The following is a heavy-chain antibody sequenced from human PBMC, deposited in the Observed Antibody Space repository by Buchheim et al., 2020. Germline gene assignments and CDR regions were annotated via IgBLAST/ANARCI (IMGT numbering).Heavy chain of an antibody. CDR2: ISGSGGIT. V-gene: IGHV3-23*01. CDR1: GFTFSSYA. CDR3: AKGPKGTILRFLEWSYDY. Sequence: EVQLLESGGGLVQPGGSLRLSCAASGFTFSSYAMSWVRQAPGKGLEWVSAISGSGGITYYADSVKGRFTISRDNSKNTLYLQMNSLRAEDTAVYYCAKGPKGTILRFLEWSYDYWGQGTL. J-gene: IGHJ4*02. D-gene: IGHD3-3*01.